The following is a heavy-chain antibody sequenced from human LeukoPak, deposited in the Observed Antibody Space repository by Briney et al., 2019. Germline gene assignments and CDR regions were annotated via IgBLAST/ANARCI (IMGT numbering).Heavy chain of an antibody. V-gene: IGHV1-2*06. CDR3: ARDLGHYSGSDPGDY. CDR2: ISPNNGGT. J-gene: IGHJ4*02. D-gene: IGHD1-26*01. CDR1: GYTFTGYY. Sequence: ASVKVSCKASGYTFTGYYVHWVRQAPGQGLEWMGRISPNNGGTNYAQKFQGRVTMTRDTSISTAYMELSRLRSDDTAVYYCARDLGHYSGSDPGDYWGQGTLVTVSS.